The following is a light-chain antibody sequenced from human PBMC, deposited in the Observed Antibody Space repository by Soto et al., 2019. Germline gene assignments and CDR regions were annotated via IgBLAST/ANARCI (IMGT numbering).Light chain of an antibody. V-gene: IGKV1D-16*01. Sequence: PSSVSASVGDRVTITCRASQGINRWLAWYQQKPGRAPKLLIYAASILQSGVPSRFSGSGSGTEFTLTISSLQPDDFATYYCQHYNSYSEAFGQGTKVDIK. CDR1: QGINRW. CDR3: QHYNSYSEA. J-gene: IGKJ1*01. CDR2: AAS.